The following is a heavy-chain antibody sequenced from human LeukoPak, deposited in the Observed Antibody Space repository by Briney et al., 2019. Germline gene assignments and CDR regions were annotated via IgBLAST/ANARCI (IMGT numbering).Heavy chain of an antibody. D-gene: IGHD2-15*01. CDR2: ISAYNGNP. Sequence: ASVKVSCKASGYTFTTSGISWVRQAPGQGLEWMGWISAYNGNPNYAQNLQGRVTMTTDTSTSTAYMELRSLTSDDTAVYYCARVAGRCSGGTCYSDFWGQGTLVTASS. CDR3: ARVAGRCSGGTCYSDF. CDR1: GYTFTTSG. V-gene: IGHV1-18*01. J-gene: IGHJ4*02.